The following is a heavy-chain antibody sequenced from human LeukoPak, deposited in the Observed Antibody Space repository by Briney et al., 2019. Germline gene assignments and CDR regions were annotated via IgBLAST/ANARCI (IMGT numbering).Heavy chain of an antibody. CDR1: GLASVEFS. Sequence: QPPRCRSPASAASGLASVEFSVVWVWQTPGKGLNWVSGISLNSGSIGYADSAKGRFTISRDNAKNSLYLQMNSLRAEDMALYYCAKGQYSSGWYVAFDIWGQGTMVTVSS. CDR2: ISLNSGSI. J-gene: IGHJ3*02. D-gene: IGHD6-19*01. V-gene: IGHV3-9*03. CDR3: AKGQYSSGWYVAFDI.